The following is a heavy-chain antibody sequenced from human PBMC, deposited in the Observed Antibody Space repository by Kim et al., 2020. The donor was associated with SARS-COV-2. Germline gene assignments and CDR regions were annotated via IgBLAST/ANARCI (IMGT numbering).Heavy chain of an antibody. Sequence: SETLSLTCTVSGGSISSGGYYWSWIRQHPGKGLEWIGYIYYSGSTYYNPSLKSRVTISVDTSKNQFSLKLSSVTAADTAVYYCARDITIFGVVTKPFDYWGQGTLVTVSS. J-gene: IGHJ4*02. CDR1: GGSISSGGYY. V-gene: IGHV4-31*03. CDR2: IYYSGST. CDR3: ARDITIFGVVTKPFDY. D-gene: IGHD3-3*01.